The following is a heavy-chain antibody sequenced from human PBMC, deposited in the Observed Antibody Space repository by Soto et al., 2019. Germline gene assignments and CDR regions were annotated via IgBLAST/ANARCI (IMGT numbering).Heavy chain of an antibody. Sequence: PGGPLRLSWGASGFTFSSYGMNWVRKDPGKGLEWVSSISSSSSYIYYADSVKGRFTISRDNAKNSLYLQMNSLRAEDTAVYYCARDKAGSDPYYYYGMDVWGQGTTVTVSS. V-gene: IGHV3-21*01. D-gene: IGHD6-19*01. CDR2: ISSSSSYI. CDR3: ARDKAGSDPYYYYGMDV. J-gene: IGHJ6*02. CDR1: GFTFSSYG.